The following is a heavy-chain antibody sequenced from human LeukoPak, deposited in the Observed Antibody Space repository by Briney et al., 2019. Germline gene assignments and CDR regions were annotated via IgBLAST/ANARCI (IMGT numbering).Heavy chain of an antibody. CDR3: GRLTRLGQSSGPFNYYAMDV. CDR1: GDSINSSVYY. Sequence: SPTLSLTCTLSGDSINSSVYYWTWIRQRPGKGLEWIGFIYYTGTTYFSSYLKSRLSNSVGSSKSQFALNLTSVTAADTAVYYYGRLTRLGQSSGPFNYYAMDVWGQETTVTVFS. CDR2: IYYTGTT. D-gene: IGHD3-16*02. V-gene: IGHV4-31*03. J-gene: IGHJ6*02.